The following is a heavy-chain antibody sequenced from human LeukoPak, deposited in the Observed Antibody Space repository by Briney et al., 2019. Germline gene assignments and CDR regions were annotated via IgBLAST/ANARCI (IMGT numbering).Heavy chain of an antibody. V-gene: IGHV3-7*01. CDR3: AKVAKYYYGPETYYFFEQ. CDR1: GFTFSSYS. D-gene: IGHD3-10*01. J-gene: IGHJ4*02. Sequence: GGSLRLSCAASGFTFSSYSMNWVRQAPGKGPEWVANINQDGTEKYYVDSVKGRFTISRDYAKNSLYLQMNSLRVEDTAVYYCAKVAKYYYGPETYYFFEQWGQGTPVTASS. CDR2: INQDGTEK.